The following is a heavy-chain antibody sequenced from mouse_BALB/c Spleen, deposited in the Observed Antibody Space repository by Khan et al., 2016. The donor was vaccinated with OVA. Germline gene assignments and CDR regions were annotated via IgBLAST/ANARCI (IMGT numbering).Heavy chain of an antibody. CDR2: INTYTGEP. J-gene: IGHJ1*01. V-gene: IGHV9-1*02. Sequence: QIQLVQSGPELKKPGETVKISCKASGYTFTNCGMNWVKQAPGKGLKWMGWINTYTGEPTYADDFKGRFVFSLETSASTAYLQISNLKNEDMTTYFCARISSYWYSDVWGAGTTVTVSS. CDR3: ARISSYWYSDV. CDR1: GYTFTNCG. D-gene: IGHD6-2*01.